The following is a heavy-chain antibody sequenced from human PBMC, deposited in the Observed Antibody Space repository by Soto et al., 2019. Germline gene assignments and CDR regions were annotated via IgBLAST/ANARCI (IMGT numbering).Heavy chain of an antibody. Sequence: GASVEVSCKASGYSFTDYHIHWVRQAPGQGLEWLGRINPKSGGTSTAQKFQGWVTMTTDTSISTASMELTRLTSDDTAIYSCARGDSTDCSNGVCSFFYNHDMDVWGQGTTVTVSS. CDR2: INPKSGGT. CDR1: GYSFTDYH. CDR3: ARGDSTDCSNGVCSFFYNHDMDV. V-gene: IGHV1-2*04. J-gene: IGHJ6*02. D-gene: IGHD2-8*01.